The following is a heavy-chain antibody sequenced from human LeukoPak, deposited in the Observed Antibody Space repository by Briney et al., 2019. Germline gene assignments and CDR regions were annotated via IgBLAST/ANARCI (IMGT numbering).Heavy chain of an antibody. V-gene: IGHV1-2*02. J-gene: IGHJ5*02. D-gene: IGHD6-13*01. CDR1: GYTFTGYY. CDR3: AREFQAEQQLVRVWSDP. Sequence: GASVKVSCKASGYTFTGYYMHWVRQAPGQGLEWMGWINPNSGGTNYAQKFQGRVTMTRDTSISTAYMELSRLRSDDTAVYYCAREFQAEQQLVRVWSDPWGQGTLVTVSS. CDR2: INPNSGGT.